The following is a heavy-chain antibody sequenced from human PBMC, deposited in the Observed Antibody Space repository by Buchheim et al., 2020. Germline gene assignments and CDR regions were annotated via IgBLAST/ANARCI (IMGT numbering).Heavy chain of an antibody. V-gene: IGHV4-4*02. CDR3: AIVRQGYYDSSGYLYYFDY. Sequence: QVQLQESGPGLVKPSGTLSLTCAVSGGSISSSNWWSWVRQPPGKGLEWIGEIYHSGSTNYNPSLKSRVTISLDTYKNQFSLKLSSVTAADTAVYYCAIVRQGYYDSSGYLYYFDYWGQGTL. D-gene: IGHD3-22*01. CDR1: GGSISSSNW. J-gene: IGHJ4*02. CDR2: IYHSGST.